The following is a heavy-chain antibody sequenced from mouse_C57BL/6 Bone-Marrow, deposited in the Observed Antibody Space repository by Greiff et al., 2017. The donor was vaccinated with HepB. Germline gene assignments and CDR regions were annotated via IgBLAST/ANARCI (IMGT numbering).Heavy chain of an antibody. J-gene: IGHJ1*03. CDR2: IWRGGST. D-gene: IGHD1-1*01. V-gene: IGHV2-5*01. CDR3: AKNTYYGSSYYYWYFDV. CDR1: GFSLTSYG. Sequence: VKLMESGPGLVQPSQSLSITCTVSGFSLTSYGVHWVRQSPGKGLEWLGVIWRGGSTDYNAAFMSRLSITKDNSKSQVFFKMNSLQADDTAIYYCAKNTYYGSSYYYWYFDVWGTGTTVTVSS.